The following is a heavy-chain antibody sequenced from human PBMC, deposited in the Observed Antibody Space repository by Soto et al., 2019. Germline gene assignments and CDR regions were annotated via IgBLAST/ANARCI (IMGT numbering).Heavy chain of an antibody. D-gene: IGHD1-26*01. V-gene: IGHV1-69*01. CDR1: GGTFSSYS. CDR3: ARDGGRHSGGIDY. Sequence: QVQLVQSGAEVKKPGSSVKVSCKASGGTFSSYSINWVRQAPGQGLEWMGEIIPIFGTANYAQKFQGRVTITADETTSTAYMELSSLRSEDTAVYYCARDGGRHSGGIDYWGQGTLVTVSS. CDR2: IIPIFGTA. J-gene: IGHJ4*02.